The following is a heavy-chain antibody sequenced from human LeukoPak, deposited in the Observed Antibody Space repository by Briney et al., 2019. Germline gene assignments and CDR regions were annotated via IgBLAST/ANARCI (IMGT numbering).Heavy chain of an antibody. Sequence: GGSLRLSCAASGFTFSSYGMHWVRQAPGKGLEWVAVISYDGSNKYYADSVKGRFTISRDNSKDTLYLQMNSLRAEDTAVYYCARVGSSWYRYYYMDVWGKGTTVTVSS. J-gene: IGHJ6*03. CDR3: ARVGSSWYRYYYMDV. D-gene: IGHD6-13*01. V-gene: IGHV3-30*03. CDR1: GFTFSSYG. CDR2: ISYDGSNK.